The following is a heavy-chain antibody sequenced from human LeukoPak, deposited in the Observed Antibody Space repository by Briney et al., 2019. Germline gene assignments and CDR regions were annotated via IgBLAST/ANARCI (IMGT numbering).Heavy chain of an antibody. CDR3: ARDRSIASDY. CDR1: GFTFSSYT. V-gene: IGHV3-21*01. J-gene: IGHJ4*02. CDR2: ISSSSSYI. Sequence: PGGSLKLSCAASGFTFSSYTMNWVRQAPGKGLEWVSSISSSSSYIYYADSLKGRFTISRDNAKNTLYLQMNSLRAEDTAVYYCARDRSIASDYWGQGTLVTVSS. D-gene: IGHD6-6*01.